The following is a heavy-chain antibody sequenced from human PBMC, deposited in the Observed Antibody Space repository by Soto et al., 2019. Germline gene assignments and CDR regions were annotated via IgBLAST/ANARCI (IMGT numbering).Heavy chain of an antibody. CDR3: AKGPSIVYYDSSGYYDY. D-gene: IGHD3-22*01. Sequence: QVQLVESGGGVVQPGRSLRLSCAASGFTFSSYGMHWVRQAPGKGLEWVAVISYDGSNKYYADSVKGRFTISRDNSKNTLYRQMNSLSAEDTAVYYCAKGPSIVYYDSSGYYDYWGQGTLVTVSS. J-gene: IGHJ4*02. V-gene: IGHV3-30*18. CDR1: GFTFSSYG. CDR2: ISYDGSNK.